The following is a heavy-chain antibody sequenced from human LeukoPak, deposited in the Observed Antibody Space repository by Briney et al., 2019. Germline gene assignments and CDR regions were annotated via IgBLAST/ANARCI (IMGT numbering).Heavy chain of an antibody. CDR3: ASSQLDLDY. CDR2: ISYDGTNK. D-gene: IGHD1-1*01. J-gene: IGHJ4*02. V-gene: IGHV3-30*04. CDR1: GFTFSSYA. Sequence: GRSLRLSCAASGFTFSSYAMHWVRQAPGKGLEWLAVISYDGTNKYYADSVKGRFTISRDNSKNTLYLQMNSLRAEDTAVYYCASSQLDLDYWGQGTLVTVSS.